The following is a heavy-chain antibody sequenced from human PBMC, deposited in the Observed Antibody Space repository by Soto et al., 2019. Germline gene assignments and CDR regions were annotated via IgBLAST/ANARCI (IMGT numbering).Heavy chain of an antibody. CDR1: GGSLRGYS. CDR3: AREMYGDYVGYFDP. D-gene: IGHD4-17*01. J-gene: IGHJ5*02. V-gene: IGHV4-59*01. Sequence: PSETLSLTCTVSGGSLRGYSWSWIRQSPGKGLEWIGYVYSGGGTNYSPSFMGRVTISVDTTDNQFSLKLNSVTAADTAVYYCAREMYGDYVGYFDPWGQGIQVTVSS. CDR2: VYSGGGT.